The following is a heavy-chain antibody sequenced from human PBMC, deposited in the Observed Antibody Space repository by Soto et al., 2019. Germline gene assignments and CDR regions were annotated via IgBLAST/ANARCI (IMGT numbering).Heavy chain of an antibody. CDR1: GYSFTSYW. V-gene: IGHV5-51*01. J-gene: IGHJ6*03. CDR2: IYPGDSDT. CDR3: ARLGFQWDLRNYYYYMDV. Sequence: GESLKISCKGSGYSFTSYWIGWVRQMPGKGLEWMGIIYPGDSDTRYSPSFQGQVTISADKSISTAYLQWSSLKASDTAMYYCARLGFQWDLRNYYYYMDVWGKGTTVTVSS. D-gene: IGHD1-26*01.